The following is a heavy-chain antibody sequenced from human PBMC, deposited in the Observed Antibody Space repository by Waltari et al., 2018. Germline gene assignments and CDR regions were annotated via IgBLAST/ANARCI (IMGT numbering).Heavy chain of an antibody. V-gene: IGHV4-31*01. CDR1: RDSLNSANYY. CDR3: ARGHDYYFDY. D-gene: IGHD4-17*01. CDR2: LSHSGTA. J-gene: IGHJ4*02. Sequence: QVHLQESGPGLVKPSQTLSLNCTVSRDSLNSANYYWSWIRQLPEKGLEWIGYLSHSGTAYYNPSLKDLVTMSIDPSKNQFSLRLSSVTAADTAVYFCARGHDYYFDYWGQGILVAVSS.